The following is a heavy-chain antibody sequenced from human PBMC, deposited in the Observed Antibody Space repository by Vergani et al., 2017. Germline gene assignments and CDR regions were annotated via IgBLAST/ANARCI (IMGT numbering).Heavy chain of an antibody. D-gene: IGHD5-12*01. CDR2: ISGSGGST. V-gene: IGHV3-23*01. J-gene: IGHJ6*02. CDR1: GFTFNHYA. Sequence: EVQLLESGGDLVQPGGSLRLSCAASGFTFNHYAMNWVRQAPGKGLEWVSGISGSGGSTYYAGSVKGRFTITRDSSKNTLYLQMNSLSAGDTAVYYCTKANPRNSGYDYLDYYHAMDVWGRETTVTVSS. CDR3: TKANPRNSGYDYLDYYHAMDV.